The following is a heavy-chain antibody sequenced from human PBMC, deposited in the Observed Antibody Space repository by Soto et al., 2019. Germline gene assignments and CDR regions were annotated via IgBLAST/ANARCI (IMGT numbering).Heavy chain of an antibody. V-gene: IGHV5-10-1*01. J-gene: IGHJ6*02. CDR3: ARGEGITTFGVYGFDV. CDR2: TDPSDSFT. D-gene: IGHD3-3*01. CDR1: GYRFTSHW. Sequence: GESLKISCKGSGYRFTSHWISWLRQMPGKGLEWVGRTDPSDSFTQYNPSFQGHVTISGDKSLSTAYLQWSSLKASDTAIYYCARGEGITTFGVYGFDVWGQGASVTVSS.